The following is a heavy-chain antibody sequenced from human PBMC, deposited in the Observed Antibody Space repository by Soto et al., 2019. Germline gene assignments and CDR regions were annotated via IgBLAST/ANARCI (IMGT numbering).Heavy chain of an antibody. V-gene: IGHV1-69*01. D-gene: IGHD6-13*01. CDR2: IIPLFGTT. Sequence: QVQLVQSGAEVKMPWGSVTVSCKTAVGPFSRHALNWVRHAPGQGRDWMGGIIPLFGTTNYGQKFKCRVTISANEPTRTAYMELSSLKPAARAVYYCARAAIHGSSWYFWFDPWGKGTLVPAPS. J-gene: IGHJ5*02. CDR1: VGPFSRHA. CDR3: ARAAIHGSSWYFWFDP.